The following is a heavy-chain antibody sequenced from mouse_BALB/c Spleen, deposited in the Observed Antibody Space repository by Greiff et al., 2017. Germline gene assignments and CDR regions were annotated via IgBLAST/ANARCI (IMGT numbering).Heavy chain of an antibody. V-gene: IGHV1-9*01. CDR1: GYTFSSYW. CDR2: ILPGSGST. D-gene: IGHD2-10*02. CDR3: ARAGYGNYVGAMDY. J-gene: IGHJ4*01. Sequence: QVQLQQSGAELMKPGASVKISCKATGYTFSSYWIEWVKQRPGHGLEWIGEILPGSGSTNYNEKFKGKATLTADKSSSTAYMQLSSLTSENSAVYFCARAGYGNYVGAMDYWGQGTSVTVSS.